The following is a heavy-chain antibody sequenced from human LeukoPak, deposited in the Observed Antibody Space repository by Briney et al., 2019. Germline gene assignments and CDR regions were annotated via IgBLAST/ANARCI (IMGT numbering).Heavy chain of an antibody. V-gene: IGHV3-20*04. CDR2: INWNGGST. J-gene: IGHJ4*02. CDR1: GFTFDDYG. D-gene: IGHD3-10*01. CDR3: ARPDGDYYYGSGSYFHY. Sequence: PGGSLRLSCAASGFTFDDYGMSWVRQAPGKGLEWVSGINWNGGSTGYADSVKGRFTISRDNAKNSLYLQMNSLRAEDTAVYYCARPDGDYYYGSGSYFHYWGQGTLVTVSS.